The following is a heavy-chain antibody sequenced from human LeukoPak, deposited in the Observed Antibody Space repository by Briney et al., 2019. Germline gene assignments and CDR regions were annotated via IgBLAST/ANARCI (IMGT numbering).Heavy chain of an antibody. D-gene: IGHD3-9*01. Sequence: SETLSLTCSVSGGSVSSGRFYWTWIRQPPGKGLEWIGYIYYSGSTNYNPSLNSRVSISVDTSKNQFSLTMTSVTAADTAVYYCARAREDILTGYYYYYGMDVWGQGTTVTVSS. CDR1: GGSVSSGRFY. CDR2: IYYSGST. CDR3: ARAREDILTGYYYYYGMDV. V-gene: IGHV4-61*01. J-gene: IGHJ6*02.